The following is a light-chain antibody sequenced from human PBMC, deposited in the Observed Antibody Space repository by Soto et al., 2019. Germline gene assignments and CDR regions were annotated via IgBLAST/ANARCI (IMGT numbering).Light chain of an antibody. J-gene: IGKJ5*01. CDR3: QQYNNWPPIT. CDR2: DAS. CDR1: QSVISY. V-gene: IGKV3-15*01. Sequence: EIVLTQSPATLSLSPGESATLSCRASQSVISYLAWYQQKPGQAPRLLIYDASTRATGTPARFSGSGSGTEFTLTISSLQSEDFAVYYCQQYNNWPPITFGQGTRLEIK.